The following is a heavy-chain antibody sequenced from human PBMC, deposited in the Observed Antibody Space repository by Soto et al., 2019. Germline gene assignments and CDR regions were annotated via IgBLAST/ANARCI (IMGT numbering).Heavy chain of an antibody. CDR1: GGSISSIDYF. D-gene: IGHD2-2*01. V-gene: IGHV4-30-4*01. J-gene: IGHJ5*02. CDR3: ARVMAAMQNWLDP. CDR2: IYHTGTT. Sequence: LSLTCSVSGGSISSIDYFWSWIRQPPGKGLEWIGFIYHTGTTYYNPSLRSRVTIPIDTSKSQFSMKLNSVTAADTAVYYCARVMAAMQNWLDPWGQGTLVTVSS.